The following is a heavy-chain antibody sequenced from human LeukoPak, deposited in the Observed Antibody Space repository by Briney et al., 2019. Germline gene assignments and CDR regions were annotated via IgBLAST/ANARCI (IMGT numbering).Heavy chain of an antibody. CDR1: GFTFSSYA. CDR3: AKVWERRQLVPHKGFDP. D-gene: IGHD6-13*01. J-gene: IGHJ5*02. Sequence: GGSLRLSCAASGFTFSSYAMHWVRQAPGKGLEWVAVISYDGSNKYYADSVKGRFTISRDNSKNTLYLQMNSLRAEDTAVYYCAKVWERRQLVPHKGFDPWGQGTLVTVSS. V-gene: IGHV3-30*04. CDR2: ISYDGSNK.